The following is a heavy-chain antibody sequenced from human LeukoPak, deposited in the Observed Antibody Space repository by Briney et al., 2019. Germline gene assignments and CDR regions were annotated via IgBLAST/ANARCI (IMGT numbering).Heavy chain of an antibody. CDR1: GASISSGRFY. CDR2: IYTNGST. D-gene: IGHD4/OR15-4a*01. V-gene: IGHV4-61*02. CDR3: ARMERLYYDAREDAFDI. Sequence: QSSETLSLTCTVSGASISSGRFYWTWIRQSAGKGLEWIGRIYTNGSTNYNPSVKSRLTISKDTSKNQFSLKLTSVTAADSAVYYCARMERLYYDAREDAFDIWGQGTMVTVSS. J-gene: IGHJ3*02.